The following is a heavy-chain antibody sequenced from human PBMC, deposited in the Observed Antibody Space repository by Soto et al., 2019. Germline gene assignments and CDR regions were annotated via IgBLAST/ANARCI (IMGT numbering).Heavy chain of an antibody. D-gene: IGHD2-15*01. CDR2: ISGSGTIT. CDR3: AEWARYCSGADCRA. Sequence: EVQLLESGGGLVQPGGSLRLSCAASGFPFSTRAMSWGRQAPGKGLGWVSAISGSGTITYYAASVKGRFPIPRDTSKNTLYLQMNSLRADDTAVYYCAEWARYCSGADCRAWGQGTLVTVSS. J-gene: IGHJ5*02. V-gene: IGHV3-23*01. CDR1: GFPFSTRA.